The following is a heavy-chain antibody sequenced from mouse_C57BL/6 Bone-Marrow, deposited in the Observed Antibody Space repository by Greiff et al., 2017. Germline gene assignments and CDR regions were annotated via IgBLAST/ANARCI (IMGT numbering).Heavy chain of an antibody. CDR1: GYTFTDYN. D-gene: IGHD2-1*01. CDR3: ASPYGNYYWYFDV. CDR2: INPNNGGT. Sequence: EVQRVESGPELVKPGASVKMSCKASGYTFTDYNMHWVKQSHGKSLEWIGYINPNNGGTSYNQKFKGKATLTVNKSSSTAYMELRSLTSEDSAVYYCASPYGNYYWYFDVWGTGTTVTVSS. V-gene: IGHV1-22*01. J-gene: IGHJ1*03.